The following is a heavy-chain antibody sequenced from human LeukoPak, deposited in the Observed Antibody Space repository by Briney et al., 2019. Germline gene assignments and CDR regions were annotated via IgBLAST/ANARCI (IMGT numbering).Heavy chain of an antibody. J-gene: IGHJ4*02. Sequence: GGSLRLSCAASGFTFSSYWMHWVRQAPGKGLAWVSRINSDGSSTSYADSVKGRFTISRDNAKNTLYLQMNSLRAEDTAVYYCARPSGYSSWYRYWGQGTLVTVSS. CDR1: GFTFSSYW. V-gene: IGHV3-74*01. CDR2: INSDGSST. CDR3: ARPSGYSSWYRY. D-gene: IGHD6-13*01.